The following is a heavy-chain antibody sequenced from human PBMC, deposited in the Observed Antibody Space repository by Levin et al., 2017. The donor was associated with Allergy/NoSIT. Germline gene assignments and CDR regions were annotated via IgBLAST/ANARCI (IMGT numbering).Heavy chain of an antibody. V-gene: IGHV3-23*01. CDR3: AKDLHLDCSGTTCYGRATMEYYEYGMDV. Sequence: GGSLRLSCAASGFIFGDYALSWVRQAPGKGLEWVSGISGRGDRTNYADSVKGRFTLSRDNSKNTMYLQMSSLGAEDTAVYYCAKDLHLDCSGTTCYGRATMEYYEYGMDVWGQGSTVAVSS. CDR1: GFIFGDYA. J-gene: IGHJ6*01. D-gene: IGHD2-15*01. CDR2: ISGRGDRT.